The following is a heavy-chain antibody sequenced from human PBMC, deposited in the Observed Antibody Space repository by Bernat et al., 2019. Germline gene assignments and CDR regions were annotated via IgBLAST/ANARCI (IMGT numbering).Heavy chain of an antibody. CDR3: AKARYYYDSSGYLYFDY. CDR1: GFTFSSYG. CDR2: ISYDGSNK. V-gene: IGHV3-30*18. D-gene: IGHD3-22*01. Sequence: QVQLVEPGGGVVKPGRSLRLSCAASGFTFSSYGMHWARQAPGKGLEWVAVISYDGSNKYYADSVKGRFTISRDNSKNTLYLQMNSLRAEDTAVYYCAKARYYYDSSGYLYFDYWGQGTLVTVSS. J-gene: IGHJ4*02.